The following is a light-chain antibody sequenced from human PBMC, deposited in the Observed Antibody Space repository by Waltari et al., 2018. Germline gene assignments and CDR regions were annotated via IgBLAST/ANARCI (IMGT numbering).Light chain of an antibody. CDR3: SSYTSSSPYV. CDR1: SSDVGGYNY. V-gene: IGLV2-14*03. Sequence: QSALTQPASVSGSPGQSITISCTGTSSDVGGYNYVTWYQQHPAKAPKLMIYDVSNRPAGVSNRFAGSMSGNTASLTVSGLQAEDESDYYCSSYTSSSPYVFGAETKVTVL. CDR2: DVS. J-gene: IGLJ1*01.